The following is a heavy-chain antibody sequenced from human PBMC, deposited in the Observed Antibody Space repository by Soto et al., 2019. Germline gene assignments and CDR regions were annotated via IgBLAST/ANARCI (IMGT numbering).Heavy chain of an antibody. CDR2: IYHSGST. CDR1: GGSITSTKW. Sequence: QVQLQESGPGLVKPSGTLSLTCAVSGGSITSTKWWSWVRQPPGKGLEWIGEIYHSGSTNYNPSLKSRVTMSVDKSKNQFSLKLSSVTAADTAVYYCARDVGYCTNGVCHNWYFDLWGRGTLVTVSS. J-gene: IGHJ2*01. CDR3: ARDVGYCTNGVCHNWYFDL. D-gene: IGHD2-8*01. V-gene: IGHV4-4*02.